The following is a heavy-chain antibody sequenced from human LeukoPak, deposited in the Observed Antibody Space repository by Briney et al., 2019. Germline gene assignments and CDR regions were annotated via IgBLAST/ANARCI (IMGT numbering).Heavy chain of an antibody. CDR3: AKGGYDFWSGFDY. CDR1: GFTFDDYA. CDR2: ISWNSGSI. V-gene: IGHV3-9*01. D-gene: IGHD3-3*01. J-gene: IGHJ4*02. Sequence: PGGSLRLSCAASGFTFDDYAMHWVRQAPGKGLEWVSGISWNSGSIGYADSVKGRFTISRDNSKNTLYLQMNSLRAEDTAVYYCAKGGYDFWSGFDYWGQGTLVTVSS.